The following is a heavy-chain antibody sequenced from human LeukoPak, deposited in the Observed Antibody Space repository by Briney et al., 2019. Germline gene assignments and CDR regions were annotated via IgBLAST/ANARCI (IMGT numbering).Heavy chain of an antibody. CDR3: ARDFSGYATFDY. Sequence: SETLSLTCTVSDGSISGGGYYCNWIRQRPGQGLEWIGYIYYGGTTVYNPPLESRAFISVDTSQNQFSLRLTSVTAADTAVYYCARDFSGYATFDYWGQGTLVTVPS. V-gene: IGHV4-31*03. CDR2: IYYGGTT. CDR1: DGSISGGGYY. D-gene: IGHD5-12*01. J-gene: IGHJ4*02.